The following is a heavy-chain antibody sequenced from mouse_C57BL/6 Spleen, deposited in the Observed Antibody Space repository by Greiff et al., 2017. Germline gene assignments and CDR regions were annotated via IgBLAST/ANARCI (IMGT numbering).Heavy chain of an antibody. CDR2: IYPGSGST. V-gene: IGHV1-55*01. Sequence: QVHVKQPGAELVKPGASVKMSCKASGYTFTSYWITWVKQRPGQGLEWIGDIYPGSGSTNYNEKFKSKATLTVDTSSSPAYMQLSSLTSEDSAVYYCARGDYYGSSHYAMDYWGQGTSVTVSS. CDR1: GYTFTSYW. D-gene: IGHD1-1*01. CDR3: ARGDYYGSSHYAMDY. J-gene: IGHJ4*01.